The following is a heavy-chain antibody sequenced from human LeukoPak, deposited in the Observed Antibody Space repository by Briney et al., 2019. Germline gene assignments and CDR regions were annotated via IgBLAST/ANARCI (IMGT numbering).Heavy chain of an antibody. J-gene: IGHJ4*02. Sequence: ASVKVSCKASGYTFTSHYMHWVRQAPGQGLEWMGTINPSGGSISYAQKFQGRVTMTRDTSTSTVYMELSGLRSDDTALYFCARDPGNDCFFDYWGQGTLVTVSS. D-gene: IGHD2-21*01. CDR1: GYTFTSHY. V-gene: IGHV1-46*01. CDR2: INPSGGSI. CDR3: ARDPGNDCFFDY.